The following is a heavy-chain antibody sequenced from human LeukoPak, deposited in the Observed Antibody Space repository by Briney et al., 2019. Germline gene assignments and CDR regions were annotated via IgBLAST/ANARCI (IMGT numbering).Heavy chain of an antibody. CDR1: GFTFSSYW. Sequence: GGSLRLSCAASGFTFSSYWMSWVRQAPGKGLEWVANIKQDGSEKYYVDSVKGRFTISRDNAKNSLYLQMNSLRAEDTAVYYCARVSYDFWSGYWHFDYWGQGTLVTVSS. D-gene: IGHD3-3*01. V-gene: IGHV3-7*01. J-gene: IGHJ4*02. CDR3: ARVSYDFWSGYWHFDY. CDR2: IKQDGSEK.